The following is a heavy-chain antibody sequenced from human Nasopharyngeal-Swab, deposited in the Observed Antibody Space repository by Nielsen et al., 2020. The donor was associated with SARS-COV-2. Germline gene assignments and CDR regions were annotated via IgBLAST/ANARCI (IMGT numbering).Heavy chain of an antibody. CDR1: GYTLSNYA. CDR3: ARDSGRDWCGQDY. Sequence: ASVKVSCKASGYTLSNYAMYWVRQAPGQRPEFMGWINAGKGNTIYSQRFQGRVRISRDTSASTVYMELSSLRSEDTAVYYCARDSGRDWCGQDYWGQGTLVTVSS. V-gene: IGHV1-3*01. D-gene: IGHD3/OR15-3a*01. J-gene: IGHJ4*02. CDR2: INAGKGNT.